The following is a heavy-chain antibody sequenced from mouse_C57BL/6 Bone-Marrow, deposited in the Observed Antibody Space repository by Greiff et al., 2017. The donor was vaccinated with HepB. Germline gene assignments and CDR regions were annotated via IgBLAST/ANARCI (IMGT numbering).Heavy chain of an antibody. D-gene: IGHD1-1*02. CDR3: ARHVTRGLWYYDY. CDR2: ISSGGSYT. CDR1: GFTFSSYG. J-gene: IGHJ2*01. Sequence: EVQLVESGGDLVKPGGSLKLSCAASGFTFSSYGMSWVRQTPDKRLEWVANISSGGSYTYYPDSVKGRFTISRDNANNTLYLQMSSLKSEDTAMYYCARHVTRGLWYYDYWGQGTTLTVSS. V-gene: IGHV5-6*01.